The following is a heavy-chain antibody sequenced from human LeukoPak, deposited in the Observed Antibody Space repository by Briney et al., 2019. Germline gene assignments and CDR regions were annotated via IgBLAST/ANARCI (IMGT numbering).Heavy chain of an antibody. CDR2: IYSGDST. J-gene: IGHJ6*02. Sequence: PGGSLRLSCAASGFTVNSNSMSWVRQATGKGLECVAAIYSGDSTYYPDSVKGRFSISRDNSKNTLYLQMSSLRAVDTAIYYCVGRPYYYYGMDVWGQGTTVTVSS. V-gene: IGHV3-53*01. CDR3: VGRPYYYYGMDV. CDR1: GFTVNSNS.